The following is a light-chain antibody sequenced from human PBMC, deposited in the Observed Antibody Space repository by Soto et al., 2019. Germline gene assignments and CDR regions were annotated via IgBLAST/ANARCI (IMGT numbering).Light chain of an antibody. J-gene: IGKJ2*01. CDR2: GTS. Sequence: EIVMTQSPDTLSVSPGDRATLSCRANQNVGRNVGWYQQRPDQAPRLLIHGTSARTDDIPATFSGSGSWTEFTLTIISPRPEDFVIHYYQQYNNWPPLSTFGQGTKLEMK. CDR1: QNVGRN. V-gene: IGKV3-15*01. CDR3: QQYNNWPPLST.